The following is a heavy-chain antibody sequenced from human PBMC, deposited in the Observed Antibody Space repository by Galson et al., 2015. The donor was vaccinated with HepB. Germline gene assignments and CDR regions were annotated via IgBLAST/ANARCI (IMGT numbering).Heavy chain of an antibody. CDR2: INGDNGNT. D-gene: IGHD7-27*01. V-gene: IGHV1-3*03. J-gene: IGHJ4*02. Sequence: SVKVSCKASGYIFPNYPMHWVRQAPGQRLEWMGWINGDNGNTKYSQEFQGRVTITRDTSASTAYMELSSLRFEDTAVYYCARNRTTGDLDYWGQGTLVTVSS. CDR1: GYIFPNYP. CDR3: ARNRTTGDLDY.